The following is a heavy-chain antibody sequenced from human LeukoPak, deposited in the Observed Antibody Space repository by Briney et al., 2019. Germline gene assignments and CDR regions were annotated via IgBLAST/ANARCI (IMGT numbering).Heavy chain of an antibody. Sequence: SETLSLTCTVSGGSISSSSYYWGCIRQPPGKGLESIGTIYYSGRTYYNPSLKSRVTISVDTSKNQFSLMLSPVTAADTAVYYCARAPPSSWSSSSPFDYWGQGTLVTVSS. V-gene: IGHV4-39*01. CDR2: IYYSGRT. J-gene: IGHJ4*02. CDR3: ARAPPSSWSSSSPFDY. CDR1: GGSISSSSYY. D-gene: IGHD2-2*01.